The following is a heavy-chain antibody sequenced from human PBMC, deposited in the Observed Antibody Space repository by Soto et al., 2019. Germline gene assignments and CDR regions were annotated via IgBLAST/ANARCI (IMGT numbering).Heavy chain of an antibody. CDR3: ARHTSGWHYYDY. J-gene: IGHJ4*02. CDR2: INWKSDI. V-gene: IGHV3-9*01. Sequence: GGSLRLSCAASGFTFDDYAMHWVRQAPEKGLEWVSGINWKSDIGYADSVKGRFTISRDNAKNSLYLQMNSLRVEDTAVYYCARHTSGWHYYDYWGQGTPVTVSS. D-gene: IGHD6-19*01. CDR1: GFTFDDYA.